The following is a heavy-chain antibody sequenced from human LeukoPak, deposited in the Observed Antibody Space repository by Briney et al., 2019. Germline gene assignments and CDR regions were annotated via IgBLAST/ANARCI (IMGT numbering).Heavy chain of an antibody. CDR2: IKSKTDGGTT. CDR3: ATDAVTIFGIPFL. J-gene: IGHJ4*02. V-gene: IGHV3-15*01. Sequence: GGSLRLSCAASGFTFSSYGMHWVRQAPGKGLEWVGRIKSKTDGGTTDNAAPVKGRFTISRDDSKSTLYLQMNSLKSEDTAVYYCATDAVTIFGIPFLWGQGTLVTVSS. D-gene: IGHD3-3*01. CDR1: GFTFSSYG.